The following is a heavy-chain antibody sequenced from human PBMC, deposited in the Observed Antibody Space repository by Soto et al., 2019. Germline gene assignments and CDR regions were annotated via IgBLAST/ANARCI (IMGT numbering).Heavy chain of an antibody. CDR1: GFTFRNYA. Sequence: EVQLLESGGGLVQPEGSLRLSCAASGFTFRNYAMSWVRQAPGKGPEWVSGISGSGGSTSYADSVKGRFTISRDNSKNTLDLQMYSLRVDDTAVYYCARKGTVAASYDALDIWGQGTMVTVSS. V-gene: IGHV3-23*01. CDR2: ISGSGGST. J-gene: IGHJ3*02. CDR3: ARKGTVAASYDALDI. D-gene: IGHD2-15*01.